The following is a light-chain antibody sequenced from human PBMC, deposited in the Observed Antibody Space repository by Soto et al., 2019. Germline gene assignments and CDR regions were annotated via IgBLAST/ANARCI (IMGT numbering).Light chain of an antibody. Sequence: QSALSQPRSVSGSPGQSVTISCTGSSSDVGGYNHVSWYQHHPGKAPKVMIYDVSKRTSGVPDRFSGSKSGNTASLTISGLQAEDVADYYCQSFDSSRIGLLFGGGTKLTVL. CDR3: QSFDSSRIGLL. J-gene: IGLJ2*01. CDR1: SSDVGGYNH. CDR2: DVS. V-gene: IGLV2-11*01.